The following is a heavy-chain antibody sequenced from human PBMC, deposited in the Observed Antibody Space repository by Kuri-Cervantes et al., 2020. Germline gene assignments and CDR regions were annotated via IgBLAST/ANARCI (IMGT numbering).Heavy chain of an antibody. J-gene: IGHJ4*02. CDR1: GFTFDDYA. V-gene: IGHV3-74*01. CDR3: AKGSSSTSLAVDY. Sequence: GESLKISCAASGFTFDDYAMHWVRQAPGKGLEWVSRINSDGSSTSYADSVKGRFTISRDNAKNTLYLQMNSLRAEDTAVYYCAKGSSSTSLAVDYWGQGTLVTVSS. CDR2: INSDGSST. D-gene: IGHD2-2*01.